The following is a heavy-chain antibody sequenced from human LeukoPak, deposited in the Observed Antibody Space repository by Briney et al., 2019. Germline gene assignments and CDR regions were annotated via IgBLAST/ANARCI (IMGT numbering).Heavy chain of an antibody. CDR3: ARDSGGVHPPLDY. D-gene: IGHD3-10*01. J-gene: IGHJ4*02. V-gene: IGHV4-4*07. CDR1: GDSISGYY. Sequence: SETLSLTCTVSGDSISGYYWSWIRQPAGKGLEYIGRIYTSGSTNYSPSLKSRVTLSVDTSKNQFSLKLSSVTAADTAVYYCARDSGGVHPPLDYWGQGTLVTVSS. CDR2: IYTSGST.